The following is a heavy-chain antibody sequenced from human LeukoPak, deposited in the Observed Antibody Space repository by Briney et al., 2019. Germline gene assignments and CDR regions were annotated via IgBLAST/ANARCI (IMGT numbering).Heavy chain of an antibody. V-gene: IGHV3-30-3*01. Sequence: GMSLRLSCAASGFTFSSFPMHWVRQAPGKGLEWVAMISYDGGIKFYADSVKGRFTISRDKSKSTLYVQMNSLRLEDTAICYCAREGEGGDFDYWGQGTLVTVSS. CDR2: ISYDGGIK. CDR1: GFTFSSFP. J-gene: IGHJ4*02. CDR3: AREGEGGDFDY. D-gene: IGHD3-16*01.